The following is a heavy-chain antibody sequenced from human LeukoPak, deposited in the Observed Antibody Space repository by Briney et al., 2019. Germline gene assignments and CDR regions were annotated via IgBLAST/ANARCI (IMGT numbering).Heavy chain of an antibody. CDR1: GFSFSGYA. CDR3: AKGSSGYFVDL. CDR2: ISGSGAST. D-gene: IGHD3-22*01. J-gene: IGHJ5*02. V-gene: IGHV3-23*01. Sequence: GGSLRLSCASSGFSFSGYAMIWVRQAPGKGLELVSTISGSGASTFYADSVRGRFITSKDIPSNTVYLQMNSLRAEDTALYYCAKGSSGYFVDLWGQGTLVTVSS.